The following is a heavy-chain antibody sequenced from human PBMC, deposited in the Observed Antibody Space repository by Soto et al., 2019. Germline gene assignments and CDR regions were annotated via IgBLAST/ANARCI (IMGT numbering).Heavy chain of an antibody. CDR2: IYYSGST. CDR1: GGSSGGGGYC. Sequence: PLVPICLTCSVAGGSSGGGGYCWSWIRQHPGKGLEWIGYIYYSGSTYYNPSLKSRVTISVDTSKNQFSLKLSSVTAADTAVYYCARDRRSGRQAVWGQGTMVTVS. J-gene: IGHJ3*01. V-gene: IGHV4-31*03. CDR3: ARDRRSGRQAV.